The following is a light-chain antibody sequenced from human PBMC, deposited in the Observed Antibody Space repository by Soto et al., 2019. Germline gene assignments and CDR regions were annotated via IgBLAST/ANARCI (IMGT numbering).Light chain of an antibody. V-gene: IGKV3-20*01. J-gene: IGKJ1*01. CDR1: QRVTRAS. Sequence: EIVLTQAPDTLSWSPGERATLCCRARQRVTRASLPWYPQQPGQAPTLLIFITSNIATGIPARFSGSGSGTDFTLTIRPLVPEDFALYYCQQYGRSQTLGQGTKVDTK. CDR3: QQYGRSQT. CDR2: ITS.